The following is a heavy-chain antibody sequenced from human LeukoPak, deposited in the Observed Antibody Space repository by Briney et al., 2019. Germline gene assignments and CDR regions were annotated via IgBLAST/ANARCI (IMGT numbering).Heavy chain of an antibody. D-gene: IGHD2-2*01. CDR1: GGTFSSYA. V-gene: IGHV1-69*01. CDR3: ARVVVVPAAILTYYYHYMDV. J-gene: IGHJ6*03. Sequence: SVKVSCKASGGTFSSYAISWVRQAPGQGLEWMGGIIPIFGTANYAQKFQGRVTITADESTSTAYMELSSLRSEDTAVYYCARVVVVPAAILTYYYHYMDVWGKGTTVTVSS. CDR2: IIPIFGTA.